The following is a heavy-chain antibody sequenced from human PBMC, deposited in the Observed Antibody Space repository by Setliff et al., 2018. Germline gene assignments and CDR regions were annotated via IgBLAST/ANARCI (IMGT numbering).Heavy chain of an antibody. Sequence: ASVKVSCKASGYTFVGYYLHWVRQAPGQGLEWMGWINPKTGGTNYAQKFQGRVTMTRDASINIAFMHLSSLKSDDMAVYYCAREPYDYIWGSYRSPYFDHWGQGALVTVSS. J-gene: IGHJ4*02. D-gene: IGHD3-16*02. CDR3: AREPYDYIWGSYRSPYFDH. CDR1: GYTFVGYY. CDR2: INPKTGGT. V-gene: IGHV1-2*02.